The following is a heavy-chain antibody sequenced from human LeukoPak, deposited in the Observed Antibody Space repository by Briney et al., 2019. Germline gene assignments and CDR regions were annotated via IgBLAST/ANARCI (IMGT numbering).Heavy chain of an antibody. CDR2: IFSRGNA. Sequence: SETLSLTCSVSGGSISSYFWSWIRQPAGKGLEGIGRIFSRGNADFNPSLQSRVTISVDTSKNQFSLRLSSASAADTAVYYCAREARVYDGSGYYHDSWGQGTLVTVSS. V-gene: IGHV4-4*07. CDR1: GGSISSYF. J-gene: IGHJ4*02. D-gene: IGHD3-22*01. CDR3: AREARVYDGSGYYHDS.